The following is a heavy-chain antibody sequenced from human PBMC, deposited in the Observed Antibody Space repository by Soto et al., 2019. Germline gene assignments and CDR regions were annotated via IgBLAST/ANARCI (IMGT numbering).Heavy chain of an antibody. V-gene: IGHV3-23*01. CDR1: GFTFSSYA. CDR2: ISGGGGST. J-gene: IGHJ4*02. D-gene: IGHD3-10*01. Sequence: HPGGSLRLSCAASGFTFSSYAMSWVRQAPGKGLEWVSSISGGGGSTYYADSVKGRFTISSDYSKSTLYLQLNSLRAEDTAVYYCAKVARDGSGSYYYDYWGQGA. CDR3: AKVARDGSGSYYYDY.